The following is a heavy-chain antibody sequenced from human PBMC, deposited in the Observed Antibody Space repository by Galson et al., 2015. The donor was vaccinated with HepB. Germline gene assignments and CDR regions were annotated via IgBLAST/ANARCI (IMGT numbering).Heavy chain of an antibody. CDR1: GFSVSDYS. V-gene: IGHV3-53*01. Sequence: SLRLSCAASGFSVSDYSMTWVRQAPGKGLEWVSIISRGGNRNYLDSGKGRFTISRDNSKNTMYLQMNSLRAEDTAVYYCAGGRGTSDPYSFDYWGQGTMAAVSS. D-gene: IGHD2-15*01. J-gene: IGHJ4*02. CDR3: AGGRGTSDPYSFDY. CDR2: ISRGGNR.